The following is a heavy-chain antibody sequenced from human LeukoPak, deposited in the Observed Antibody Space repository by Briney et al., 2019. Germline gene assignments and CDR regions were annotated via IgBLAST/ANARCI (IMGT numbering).Heavy chain of an antibody. V-gene: IGHV4-59*08. CDR2: IYYSGST. CDR3: ARHVTVTYDAFDM. J-gene: IGHJ3*02. D-gene: IGHD4-17*01. CDR1: GGSISSYY. Sequence: PSETLSLTCTVSGGSISSYYWSWIRQPPGKGLEWIGYIYYSGSTNYSPSLKSRVTISVDTSKNQFSLKLNSVTAADTAVYYCARHVTVTYDAFDMWGRGTMVIVSS.